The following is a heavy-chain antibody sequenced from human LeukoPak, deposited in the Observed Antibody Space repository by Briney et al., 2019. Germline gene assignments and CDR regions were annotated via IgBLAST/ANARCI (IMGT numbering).Heavy chain of an antibody. CDR2: IWYDGSNE. Sequence: GGSLRLSCAAPGFTFSSYGMHWVRQAPGKGPEWVAVIWYDGSNEYYADSVKGRSTISRDNSKNMLYLQMNSLRAEDTALYFCARGGEEEGIVVVVASFHFDYWGQGTLVTVSS. V-gene: IGHV3-33*01. J-gene: IGHJ4*02. CDR3: ARGGEEEGIVVVVASFHFDY. D-gene: IGHD2-15*01. CDR1: GFTFSSYG.